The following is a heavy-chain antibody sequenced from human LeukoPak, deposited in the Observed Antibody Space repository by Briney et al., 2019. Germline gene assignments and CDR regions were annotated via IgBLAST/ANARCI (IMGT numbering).Heavy chain of an antibody. CDR2: IYYSGST. D-gene: IGHD3-16*01. CDR3: ATGLGPCYFDY. J-gene: IGHJ4*02. CDR1: GGSISSYY. Sequence: SETLSLTCTVSGGSISSYYWSWIRQPPGKGLEWIGYIYYSGSTNYNPSLKSRVTISVDTSKNQFSLKLSSVTAADTAVYYCATGLGPCYFDYWGQGTLVTVSS. V-gene: IGHV4-59*08.